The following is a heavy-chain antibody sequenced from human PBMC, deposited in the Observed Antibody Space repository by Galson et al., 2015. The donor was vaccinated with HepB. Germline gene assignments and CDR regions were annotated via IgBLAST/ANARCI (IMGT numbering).Heavy chain of an antibody. CDR2: ITIGGDTT. J-gene: IGHJ4*02. CDR1: GFTFSSYA. CDR3: AKYCSGGSCYGGYYFDY. D-gene: IGHD2-15*01. Sequence: SLRLSCAASGFTFSSYAMNWIRQAPGKGLEWVSAITIGGDTTYYADSVKGRFTISRDNSYNTLYLQMNSLRAEDTAVYYCAKYCSGGSCYGGYYFDYWGQGTLVTVSS. V-gene: IGHV3-23*01.